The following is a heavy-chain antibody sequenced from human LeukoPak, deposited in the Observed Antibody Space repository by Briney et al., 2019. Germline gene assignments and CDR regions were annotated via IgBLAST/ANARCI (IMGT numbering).Heavy chain of an antibody. CDR2: IYPSDSET. V-gene: IGHV5-51*01. CDR1: GYNFTNYW. CDR3: ARVIALAVSDTRGWFDP. D-gene: IGHD6-19*01. Sequence: GESLKISCKGSGYNFTNYWIGWLRQMPGKGLEWMGIIYPSDSETRYSPSFRGQVTISADLSISTAYLQWSGLQASDTAMYFCARVIALAVSDTRGWFDPWGQGTLVTVSS. J-gene: IGHJ5*02.